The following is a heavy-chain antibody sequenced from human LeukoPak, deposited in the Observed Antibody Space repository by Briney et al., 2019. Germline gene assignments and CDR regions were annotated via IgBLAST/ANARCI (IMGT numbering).Heavy chain of an antibody. CDR2: ISGSGGAT. CDR1: GSTFSSYS. CDR3: AKAGSGGFVPRYYFDY. D-gene: IGHD3-10*01. J-gene: IGHJ4*02. Sequence: SGGTLRLSCAASGSTFSSYSMSWVRQAPGKGQEGGTAISGSGGATYHADSVKGRFTISRDNSKNTLYLQMNSLRAEDTAVYYCAKAGSGGFVPRYYFDYWGQGTLVTVSS. V-gene: IGHV3-23*01.